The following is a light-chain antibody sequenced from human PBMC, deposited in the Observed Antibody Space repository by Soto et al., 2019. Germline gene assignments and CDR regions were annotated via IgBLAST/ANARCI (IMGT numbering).Light chain of an antibody. CDR2: EVS. CDR3: SSYAGGNNLV. Sequence: QSVLTQPASVSGSPGQSITISCTGTSTDIGRYNYVSWYQQYPGKAPKVLIYEVSKRPSGVPDRFSGSKSGNTASLTVSGLQAEDEADYYCSSYAGGNNLVFGGGTKVTVL. V-gene: IGLV2-8*01. CDR1: STDIGRYNY. J-gene: IGLJ2*01.